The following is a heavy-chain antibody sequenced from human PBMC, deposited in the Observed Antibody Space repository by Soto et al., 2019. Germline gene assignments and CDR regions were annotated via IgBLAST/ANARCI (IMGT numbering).Heavy chain of an antibody. CDR2: ISEDGNKK. D-gene: IGHD4-17*01. V-gene: IGHV3-30*18. Sequence: QVQLVESGGGVVQPGRSLRLSCAASGFNFKNYAIHWVRQAPGKGLEWVTLISEDGNKKYFADFVKGRFTVSRDNSRNTVFLQMNSLKTEDTAVYYCAKSAHPATVTLYDVDYWGQGTLVTVSS. CDR3: AKSAHPATVTLYDVDY. CDR1: GFNFKNYA. J-gene: IGHJ4*02.